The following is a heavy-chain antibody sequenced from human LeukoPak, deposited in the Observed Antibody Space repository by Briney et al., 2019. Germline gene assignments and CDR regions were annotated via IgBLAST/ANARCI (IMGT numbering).Heavy chain of an antibody. D-gene: IGHD6-13*01. CDR3: ARGGSSWYPTNFDY. CDR2: IYYSGST. V-gene: IGHV4-38-2*02. Sequence: PSETLSLTCTVSGYSISSGHYWGWIRQPPGKGLEWIGSIYYSGSTYYNPSLKSRVTMSLDTSKNQFSLKLSSVTAADTAVYYCARGGSSWYPTNFDYWGQGTLVTVSS. CDR1: GYSISSGHY. J-gene: IGHJ4*02.